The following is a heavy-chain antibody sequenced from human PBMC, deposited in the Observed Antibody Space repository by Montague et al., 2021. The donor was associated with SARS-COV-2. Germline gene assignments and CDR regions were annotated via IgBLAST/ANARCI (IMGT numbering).Heavy chain of an antibody. V-gene: IGHV4-39*01. Sequence: SETLSLTCTVSGDSLRRSVYYWGWFRRPTGEGPEWVASVDYGTTTYNRFVKRGVIISVETSTNQFSLELYSVTAADTAVYFCARLGDMAIIPPVHWGQGTRVTVSS. CDR2: VDYGTT. CDR1: GDSLRRSVYY. D-gene: IGHD3-16*01. J-gene: IGHJ4*02. CDR3: ARLGDMAIIPPVH.